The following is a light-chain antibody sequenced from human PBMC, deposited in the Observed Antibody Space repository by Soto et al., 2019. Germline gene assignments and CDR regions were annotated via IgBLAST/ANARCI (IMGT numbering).Light chain of an antibody. J-gene: IGKJ1*01. V-gene: IGKV3-15*01. CDR2: SAS. Sequence: EIVMTQSPATLSVSPGETATLSCRASQSLNSDLAWYQQKPGQSPRLLIYSASTRATGIPVRFSGSGFGTEFSLIISSLQSEDFAVYFCHQYGDWPRTFGQVTRVEI. CDR1: QSLNSD. CDR3: HQYGDWPRT.